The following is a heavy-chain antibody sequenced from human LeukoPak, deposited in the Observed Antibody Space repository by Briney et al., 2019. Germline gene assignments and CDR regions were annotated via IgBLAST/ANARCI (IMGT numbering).Heavy chain of an antibody. V-gene: IGHV4-59*01. CDR1: GGSISSYY. J-gene: IGHJ5*02. CDR3: ARESTPNYCSSTSCYTNWFDP. Sequence: SETLSLTCTVSGGSISSYYWSWIRQPPGKGLEWIGYIYYSGSTNYNPSLKSRVTISVDTSKNQFSLKLSSVTAADTAVYYCARESTPNYCSSTSCYTNWFDPWGQGTLVTISS. CDR2: IYYSGST. D-gene: IGHD2-2*02.